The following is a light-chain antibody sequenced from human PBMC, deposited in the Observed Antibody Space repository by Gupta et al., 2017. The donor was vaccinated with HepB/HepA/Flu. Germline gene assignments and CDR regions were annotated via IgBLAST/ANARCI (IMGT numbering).Light chain of an antibody. J-gene: IGLJ2*01. Sequence: QSVLTQPPSASGTPGQRITISCSGSNSNIGTSTVNWYQQLPGTEPKGLIDSNNRRPSGVTDRISCYKAGTYASPQTIGLQSEDEADDYCAESDASMDAVVFGGGTKVTVL. CDR3: AESDASMDAVV. V-gene: IGLV1-44*01. CDR2: SNN. CDR1: NSNIGTST.